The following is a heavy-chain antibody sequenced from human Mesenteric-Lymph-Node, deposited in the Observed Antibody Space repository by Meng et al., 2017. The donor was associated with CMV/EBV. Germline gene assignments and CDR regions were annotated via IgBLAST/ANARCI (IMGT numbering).Heavy chain of an antibody. Sequence: GESLKISCAASGFTFSSYGMHWVRQAPGKGLEWVAVIWYDGSNKYYADSVKGRFTISRDNSKNTLYLQMNSLRAEDTAVYYCARDPGCSGGSCYPGVDYWGQGTLVTVSS. CDR3: ARDPGCSGGSCYPGVDY. CDR1: GFTFSSYG. V-gene: IGHV3-33*01. J-gene: IGHJ4*02. CDR2: IWYDGSNK. D-gene: IGHD2-15*01.